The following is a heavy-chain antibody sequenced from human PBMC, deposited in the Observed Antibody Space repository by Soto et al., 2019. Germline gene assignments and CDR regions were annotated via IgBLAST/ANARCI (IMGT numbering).Heavy chain of an antibody. V-gene: IGHV3-74*01. CDR1: GFTFSKYW. J-gene: IGHJ4*02. CDR3: VRGVTTSCFFDY. Sequence: GGSLRLSCAASGFTFSKYWMHWVRQAPEKGLVWVSRVNSDGSDMTYADSVKGRFTTSRDNAKKILYLQMNSPSAEDTAVYYCVRGVTTSCFFDYWGLGTLVTVSS. CDR2: VNSDGSDM. D-gene: IGHD2-2*01.